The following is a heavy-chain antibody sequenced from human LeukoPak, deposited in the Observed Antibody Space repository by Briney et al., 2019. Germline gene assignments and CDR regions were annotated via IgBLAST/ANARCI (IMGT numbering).Heavy chain of an antibody. CDR3: TRAESGSARNNWGDR. V-gene: IGHV1-2*06. CDR1: GYTFIDYD. J-gene: IGHJ5*02. Sequence: ASVTVSCKSSGYTFIDYDIHWVRQAPGQGLEGMGRNEPKSDGTKYAQKVQGRVTMARDMSINTAYLDLSSLRPDDTAMYYCTRAESGSARNNWGDRWGQGTLVTVSS. D-gene: IGHD1-26*01. CDR2: NEPKSDGT.